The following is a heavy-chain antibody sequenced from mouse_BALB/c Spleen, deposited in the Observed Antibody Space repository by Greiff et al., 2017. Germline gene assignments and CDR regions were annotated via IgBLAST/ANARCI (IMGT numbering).Heavy chain of an antibody. CDR1: GFSLTGYG. J-gene: IGHJ4*01. D-gene: IGHD2-14*01. CDR2: IWGDGST. V-gene: IGHV2-6-7*01. Sequence: VQLVESGPGLVAPSQSLSITCTVSGFSLTGYGVNWVRQPPGKGLEWLGMIWGDGSTDYNSALKSRLSISKDNSKSQVFLKMNSLQTDDTARYYCARDREVRRYYYAMDYWGQGTSVTVSS. CDR3: ARDREVRRYYYAMDY.